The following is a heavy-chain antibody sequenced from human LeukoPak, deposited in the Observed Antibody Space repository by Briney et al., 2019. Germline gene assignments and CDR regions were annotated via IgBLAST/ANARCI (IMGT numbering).Heavy chain of an antibody. V-gene: IGHV3-23*01. Sequence: GGSLRLSCAASGFTFSTYAMNWVRQAPGKGLEWVSAISGSGGSTYYADSVKGRFTISRDNSKNTLYLQMNSLRAEDTAVYYCAKLASVGVWFYYMDVWGKGTTVTVSS. D-gene: IGHD3-10*01. J-gene: IGHJ6*03. CDR1: GFTFSTYA. CDR3: AKLASVGVWFYYMDV. CDR2: ISGSGGST.